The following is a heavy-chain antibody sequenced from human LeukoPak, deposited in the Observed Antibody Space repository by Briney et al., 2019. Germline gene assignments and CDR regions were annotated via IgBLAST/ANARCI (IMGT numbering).Heavy chain of an antibody. Sequence: ASVKVSCKASGYTFTSYYMHWVRQAPGQGLEWMGWINPNSGGTNYAQKFQGRVTMTRDTSISTAYMELSRLRSDDTAVYYCARQPGRDYYDSSGIEAFDIWGQGTMVTVSS. J-gene: IGHJ3*02. V-gene: IGHV1-2*02. CDR1: GYTFTSYY. CDR3: ARQPGRDYYDSSGIEAFDI. CDR2: INPNSGGT. D-gene: IGHD3-22*01.